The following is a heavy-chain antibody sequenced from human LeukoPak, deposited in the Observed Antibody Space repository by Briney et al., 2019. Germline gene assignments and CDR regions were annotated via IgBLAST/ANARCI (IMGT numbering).Heavy chain of an antibody. J-gene: IGHJ4*02. CDR3: MSDLDN. CDR1: GFTFSNAW. Sequence: PGGSLRLSCATSGFTFSNAWMTWVRQAQGKGLEWVGRIKTKGEGGTVDYAAPVKGRSTISRDGSKNTLYLQMNSLKTEDTAIYYSMSDLDNWGQGTLVTVSS. CDR2: IKTKGEGGTV. V-gene: IGHV3-15*01.